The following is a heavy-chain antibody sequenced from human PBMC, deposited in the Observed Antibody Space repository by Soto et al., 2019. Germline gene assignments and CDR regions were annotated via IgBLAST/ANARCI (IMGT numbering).Heavy chain of an antibody. CDR1: GYTFTRYY. CDR2: INPSDGST. D-gene: IGHD6-13*01. V-gene: IGHV1-46*01. CDR3: ATQRGGIAVAVDH. J-gene: IGHJ4*02. Sequence: ASVKVSCKASGYTFTRYYVHWVRQAPGQGLEWVGIINPSDGSTSYAQKLQGRVTMTRDTSTSTVYMELSSLRSEDTGVFYCATQRGGIAVAVDHWGEGTLVTVSS.